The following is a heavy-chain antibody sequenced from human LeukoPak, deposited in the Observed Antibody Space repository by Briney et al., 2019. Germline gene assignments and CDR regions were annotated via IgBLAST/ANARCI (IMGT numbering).Heavy chain of an antibody. V-gene: IGHV4-31*03. J-gene: IGHJ5*02. CDR2: IYYSGST. Sequence: PSETLSLTCTVSGDSISSSSSYWGWIRQPPGKGLEWIGYIYYSGSTSYNPSLKSRVSISFDTSKNQFFLKLSSVTAADTAVYYCAREMDYYDSGGYYLQWFDPWGQGTLVTVSS. D-gene: IGHD3-22*01. CDR3: AREMDYYDSGGYYLQWFDP. CDR1: GDSISSSSSY.